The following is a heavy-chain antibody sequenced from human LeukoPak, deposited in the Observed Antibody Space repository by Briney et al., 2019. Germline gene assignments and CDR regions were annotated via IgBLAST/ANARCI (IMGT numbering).Heavy chain of an antibody. V-gene: IGHV1-8*01. D-gene: IGHD3-3*01. Sequence: ASVKVSFKASGYTFTSYDINWVRQATGQGLEWMGWMNPNSGNTGYAQKFQGRVTMTRNTSISTAYMELSSLRSEDTAVYYCARGYVPRGLRDLFIFGVVSSNWFDPWGQGTLVTVSS. J-gene: IGHJ5*02. CDR2: MNPNSGNT. CDR1: GYTFTSYD. CDR3: ARGYVPRGLRDLFIFGVVSSNWFDP.